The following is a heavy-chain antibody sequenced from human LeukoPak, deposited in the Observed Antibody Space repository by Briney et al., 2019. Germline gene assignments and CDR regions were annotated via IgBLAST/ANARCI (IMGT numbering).Heavy chain of an antibody. Sequence: SETLSLTCTVSGGSISSNHYYWGWIRQPPGKGLEWIGTIYYSGNTYCNPSLKFRVTMSVDTSKNQFSLNLSSVNAADTAVYYCARRGISGWFDPWGQGTLVTVSS. CDR2: IYYSGNT. CDR3: ARRGISGWFDP. D-gene: IGHD6-13*01. J-gene: IGHJ5*02. V-gene: IGHV4-39*01. CDR1: GGSISSNHYY.